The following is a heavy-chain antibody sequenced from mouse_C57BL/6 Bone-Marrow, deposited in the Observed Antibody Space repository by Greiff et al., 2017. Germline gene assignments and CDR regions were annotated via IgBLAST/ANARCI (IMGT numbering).Heavy chain of an antibody. CDR1: GFTFSSYG. CDR2: ISSGGSYT. J-gene: IGHJ3*01. V-gene: IGHV5-6*01. D-gene: IGHD1-1*01. Sequence: EVMLVESGGDLVKPGGSLKLSCAASGFTFSSYGMSWVRQTPDKRLEWVATISSGGSYTYYPDSVKGRFTISRDNAKNPLYLQMSSLKSEDTAMYYCASYYLPRGSFAYWGQGTLVTVSA. CDR3: ASYYLPRGSFAY.